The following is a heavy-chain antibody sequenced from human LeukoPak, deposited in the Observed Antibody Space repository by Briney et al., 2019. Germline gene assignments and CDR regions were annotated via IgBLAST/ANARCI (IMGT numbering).Heavy chain of an antibody. Sequence: ASVKVSCKASGYTFTSYDINWVRQATGQGLEWMGWMNPNSGNTGYAQKLQGRVTMTTDTSTSTAYTELRSLRSDDTAVYYRARDLLQRCPSCGNWFDPWGQGTLVTVSS. J-gene: IGHJ5*02. V-gene: IGHV1-8*01. CDR3: ARDLLQRCPSCGNWFDP. CDR1: GYTFTSYD. CDR2: MNPNSGNT. D-gene: IGHD2-2*01.